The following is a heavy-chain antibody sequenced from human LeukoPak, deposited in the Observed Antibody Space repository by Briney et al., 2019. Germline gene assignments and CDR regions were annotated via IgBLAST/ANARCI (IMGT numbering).Heavy chain of an antibody. V-gene: IGHV3-74*01. Sequence: GGSLRLSCAASGFTLSSYWMHWVRQAPGKGLVWVSGINSDGRSTRYADSVKGRFTISRDNAKNTLYLQMNSLRAGDTAVYYCASKEVFDYWGQGTLVTVSS. J-gene: IGHJ4*02. CDR2: INSDGRST. CDR1: GFTLSSYW. CDR3: ASKEVFDY.